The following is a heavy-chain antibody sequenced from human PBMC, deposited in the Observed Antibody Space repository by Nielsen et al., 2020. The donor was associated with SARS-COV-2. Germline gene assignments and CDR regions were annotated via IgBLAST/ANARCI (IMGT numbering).Heavy chain of an antibody. CDR1: GYTFTGSY. Sequence: ASVKVSCKASGYTFTGSYVHWVRQAPGQGLEWMGRINPNSGATIYAQKFQGRVTMTEDTSTDTAYMELSSLRSEDTAVYYCATTPAYWATITGTTGNFDYWGQGTLVTVSS. CDR3: ATTPAYWATITGTTGNFDY. J-gene: IGHJ4*02. CDR2: INPNSGAT. V-gene: IGHV1-2*06. D-gene: IGHD1-7*01.